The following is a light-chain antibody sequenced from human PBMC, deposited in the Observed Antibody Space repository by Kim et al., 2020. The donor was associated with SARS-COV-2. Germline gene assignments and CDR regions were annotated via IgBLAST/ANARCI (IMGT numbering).Light chain of an antibody. Sequence: SVSPKQTASISCSGDKLGDKYACWYQQKPGQSPVLVNYEDTKRPSGIPGRFSGSNSGNTATLTISGTQAMDEADYYCQAWDSSTVVFGTGTKVTVL. V-gene: IGLV3-1*01. CDR2: EDT. CDR3: QAWDSSTVV. J-gene: IGLJ1*01. CDR1: KLGDKY.